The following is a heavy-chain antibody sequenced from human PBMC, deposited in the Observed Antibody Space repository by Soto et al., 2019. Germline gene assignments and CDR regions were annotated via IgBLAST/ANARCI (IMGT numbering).Heavy chain of an antibody. CDR3: ARDRGIGGYCSGGSCYRGAFDI. V-gene: IGHV1-69*08. Sequence: QVQLVQSGAEVKKPGSSVKVSCKASGGTFSSYTISWVRQAPGQGLEWMGRIIPILGIANYAQKFQGRVTMTADKSSSTAYMELSSLRSEDTAVYYCARDRGIGGYCSGGSCYRGAFDIWGQGTMVTVSS. J-gene: IGHJ3*02. CDR2: IIPILGIA. CDR1: GGTFSSYT. D-gene: IGHD2-15*01.